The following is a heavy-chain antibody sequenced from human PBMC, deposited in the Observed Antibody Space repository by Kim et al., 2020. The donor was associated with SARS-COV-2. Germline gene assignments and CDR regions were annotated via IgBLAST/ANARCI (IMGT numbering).Heavy chain of an antibody. V-gene: IGHV3-33*01. J-gene: IGHJ4*02. Sequence: GGSLRLSCVASGFTFSSYGMHWVRQAPGKGLEWVAVIWYDGSKKFYADSVKGRFTISRDNSNNLLELQMSSLSAEDTAVYYCVRDRGAEHAGFWGQGTLV. CDR3: VRDRGAEHAGF. D-gene: IGHD5-12*01. CDR2: IWYDGSKK. CDR1: GFTFSSYG.